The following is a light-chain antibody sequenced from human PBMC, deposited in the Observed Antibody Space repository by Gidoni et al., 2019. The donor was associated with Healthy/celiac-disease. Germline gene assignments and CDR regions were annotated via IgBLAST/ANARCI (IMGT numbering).Light chain of an antibody. Sequence: QSVLTQPPSVSAAPGQKVTISCSGSSSNIVNNYVSWYQQLSGIPDRFSGSKSGTASTLGIPGLQTGDEADYYCGTWDSSLSAVVFGGGTKLTVL. J-gene: IGLJ2*01. CDR3: GTWDSSLSAVV. V-gene: IGLV1-51*01. CDR1: SSNIVNNY.